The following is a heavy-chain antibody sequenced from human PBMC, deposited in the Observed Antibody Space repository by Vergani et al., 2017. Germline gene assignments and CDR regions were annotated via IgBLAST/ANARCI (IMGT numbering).Heavy chain of an antibody. D-gene: IGHD6-13*01. CDR3: ARGRGSSYFVWSFNYYYYMDV. V-gene: IGHV3-33*01. CDR2: IWYDGSNK. CDR1: GFTFSSYG. J-gene: IGHJ6*03. Sequence: QVQLVESGGGVVQPGRSLRLSCAASGFTFSSYGMHWVRQAPGKGLEWVAVIWYDGSNKYYADSVKGRFTISRDNSKNTLYLQMNSLRAEDTAVYYCARGRGSSYFVWSFNYYYYMDVWGKGTTVTVSS.